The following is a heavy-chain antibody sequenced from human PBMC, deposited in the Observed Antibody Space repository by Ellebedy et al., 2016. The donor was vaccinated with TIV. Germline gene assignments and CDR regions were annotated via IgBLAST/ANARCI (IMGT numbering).Heavy chain of an antibody. V-gene: IGHV1-69*04. CDR2: IIPILGIA. CDR1: GYTFTRYG. Sequence: AASVKVSCKATGYTFTRYGITWVRQAPGQGLEWMGRIIPILGIANYAQKFQGRVTITADKSTSTAYMELSSLRYEDTAVYYCASLVKPRGYSVYDYPLGYWGQGTLVTVSS. CDR3: ASLVKPRGYSVYDYPLGY. J-gene: IGHJ4*02. D-gene: IGHD5/OR15-5a*01.